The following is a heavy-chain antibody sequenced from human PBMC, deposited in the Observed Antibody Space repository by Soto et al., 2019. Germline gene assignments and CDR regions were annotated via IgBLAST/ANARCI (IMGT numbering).Heavy chain of an antibody. Sequence: GGSLRLSCAASGFNFISYAMNWVRQAPGKGLEWVSAINSGGESTFYAESVRGRFTISRDNSLNTLYLHMRSLRPEDTAVYYCAHPRGYGVFDAVDIWGQGTMVT. CDR1: GFNFISYA. D-gene: IGHD4-17*01. V-gene: IGHV3-23*01. CDR2: INSGGEST. CDR3: AHPRGYGVFDAVDI. J-gene: IGHJ3*02.